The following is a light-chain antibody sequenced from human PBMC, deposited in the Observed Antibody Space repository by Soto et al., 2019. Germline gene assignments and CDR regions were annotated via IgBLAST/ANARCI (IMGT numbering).Light chain of an antibody. CDR1: QSVGSA. J-gene: IGKJ4*01. CDR2: AAS. Sequence: EIVMTQSPATLSVSPGETATLSCRASQSVGSAVAWYQHKPGQAPRLLIVAASIRGTGVPARFSGGGSGTEFTLTISSLQSEDFAVYYCQQYKNWPPLTFGGGTTVEIE. V-gene: IGKV3-15*01. CDR3: QQYKNWPPLT.